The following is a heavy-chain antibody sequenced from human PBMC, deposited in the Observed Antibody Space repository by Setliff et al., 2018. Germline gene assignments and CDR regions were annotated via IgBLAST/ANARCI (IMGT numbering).Heavy chain of an antibody. CDR3: VKEGIAATGTAFDI. Sequence: TGGSLRLSCAASGFTFSSYAMHWVRQAPGKGLEYVSAISSNGGSTYYANSVKGRFTISRDNSKNTLYLQMGSLRPEDTAVYYCVKEGIAATGTAFDIWGQGTMVTVSS. D-gene: IGHD6-13*01. CDR2: ISSNGGST. V-gene: IGHV3-64*01. J-gene: IGHJ3*02. CDR1: GFTFSSYA.